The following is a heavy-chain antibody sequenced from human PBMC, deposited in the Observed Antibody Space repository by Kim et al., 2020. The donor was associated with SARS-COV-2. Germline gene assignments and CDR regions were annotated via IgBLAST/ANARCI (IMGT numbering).Heavy chain of an antibody. CDR3: TTDTPEGWFGELGVGVDP. Sequence: GGSLRLSCAASGFTFSNAWMSWVRQAPGKGLEWVGRIKSKTDGGTTDYAAPVKGRFTISRDDSKNTLYLQMNSLKTEDTAVYYCTTDTPEGWFGELGVGVDPWGQGTLVTVSS. CDR1: GFTFSNAW. D-gene: IGHD3-10*01. V-gene: IGHV3-15*01. J-gene: IGHJ5*02. CDR2: IKSKTDGGTT.